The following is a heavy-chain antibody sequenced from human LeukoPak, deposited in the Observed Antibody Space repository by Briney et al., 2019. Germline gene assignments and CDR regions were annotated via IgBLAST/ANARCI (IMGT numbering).Heavy chain of an antibody. J-gene: IGHJ4*02. CDR3: ARDRGWQQFDF. CDR1: GFTFSDYY. V-gene: IGHV3-11*04. D-gene: IGHD5-24*01. Sequence: GGSLRLSCAASGFTFSDYYMNWVRQAPGKGLEWVSYISGSGTTIDYADFVKGRFTISRDNAKNSMYLETNSLRVEDTAVYYCARDRGWQQFDFWGQGTLVTVSS. CDR2: ISGSGTTI.